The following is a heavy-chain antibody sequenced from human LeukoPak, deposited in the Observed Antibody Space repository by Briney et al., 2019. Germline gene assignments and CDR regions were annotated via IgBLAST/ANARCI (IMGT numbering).Heavy chain of an antibody. CDR2: INPNSGGT. Sequence: GASVKVSCKASGYTFTGYYMHWVRQAPGQGLEWMGWINPNSGGTNYAQKFQGRVTITRDTSISTAYMELSRLRSDDTAVYYCARDSGFLEWLFPPPNWFDPWGQGTLVTVSS. J-gene: IGHJ5*02. CDR3: ARDSGFLEWLFPPPNWFDP. CDR1: GYTFTGYY. V-gene: IGHV1-2*02. D-gene: IGHD3-3*01.